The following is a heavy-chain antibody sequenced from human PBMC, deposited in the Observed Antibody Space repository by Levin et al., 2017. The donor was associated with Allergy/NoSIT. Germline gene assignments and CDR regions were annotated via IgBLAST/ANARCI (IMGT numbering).Heavy chain of an antibody. CDR3: ARKKDY. Sequence: PGESLKISCAASGFALSSYSMHWVRQAPGKGLEWVSHIDSSGTSTHYADSVRGRFTISRDNAKNSLYLQMNSLRDEDTAVYYCARKKDYWGQGTPVTVSS. CDR1: GFALSSYS. J-gene: IGHJ4*03. V-gene: IGHV3-48*02. CDR2: IDSSGTST.